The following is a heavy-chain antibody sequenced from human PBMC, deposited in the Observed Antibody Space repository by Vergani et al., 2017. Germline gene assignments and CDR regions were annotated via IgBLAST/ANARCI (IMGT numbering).Heavy chain of an antibody. CDR2: IKSDGSIT. V-gene: IGHV3-74*03. CDR1: GFSFNSYW. CDR3: ARARCIETCYMSNWLDS. D-gene: IGHD3-9*01. J-gene: IGHJ5*01. Sequence: VQLVESGGGVVQPGRSLRLSCSASGFSFNSYWMHWVRQVPGKGLLWVSRIKSDGSITADADSVKGRFTISRDNAQNTLYLQMNSLRVEDTGVYYCARARCIETCYMSNWLDSWGQGTLVTVSS.